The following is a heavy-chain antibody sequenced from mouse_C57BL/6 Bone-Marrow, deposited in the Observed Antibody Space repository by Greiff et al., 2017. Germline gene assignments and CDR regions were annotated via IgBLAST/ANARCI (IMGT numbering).Heavy chain of an antibody. V-gene: IGHV5-9-1*02. D-gene: IGHD2-12*01. CDR3: TRNSSYYYAKDY. Sequence: EVQLVESGEGLVKPGGSLKLSCAASGFTFSSYAMSWVRQTPEKRLEWVAYISSGGDYIYYADTVKGRFTISRDNARNTLYLQMSSLKSEDTAMYYCTRNSSYYYAKDYWGQGPSVTVSS. CDR2: ISSGGDYI. CDR1: GFTFSSYA. J-gene: IGHJ4*01.